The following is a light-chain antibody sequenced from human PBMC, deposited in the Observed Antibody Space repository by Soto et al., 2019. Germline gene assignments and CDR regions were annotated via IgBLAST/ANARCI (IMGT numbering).Light chain of an antibody. Sequence: DIVLTQSPLSLPVTPGEPASISCRASQILLHSNGNIYLDWYLQKPGQSPQLLIELGSIRASGVPDMFSGSGSGTDCPLTLTRVDAEDVGVYDGIQAIQAPRTFGVGNKVVIK. V-gene: IGKV2-28*01. CDR1: QILLHSNGNIY. CDR2: LGS. CDR3: IQAIQAPRT. J-gene: IGKJ1*01.